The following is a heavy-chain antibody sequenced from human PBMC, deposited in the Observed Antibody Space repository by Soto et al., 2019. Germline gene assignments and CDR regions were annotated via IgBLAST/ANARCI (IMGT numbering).Heavy chain of an antibody. CDR3: ARDAGGDNDH. V-gene: IGHV3-53*02. CDR1: GFTVSSNY. D-gene: IGHD2-21*02. Sequence: EVQLVETGGGLIQPGGSLRLSCAASGFTVSSNYMSWVRQAPGKGLEWVSVIYIDGNTYYADSVKGRFTISRDNSKNTLYLQMNSQRAEDTAVYYCARDAGGDNDHWGQGTLVTVSS. J-gene: IGHJ5*02. CDR2: IYIDGNT.